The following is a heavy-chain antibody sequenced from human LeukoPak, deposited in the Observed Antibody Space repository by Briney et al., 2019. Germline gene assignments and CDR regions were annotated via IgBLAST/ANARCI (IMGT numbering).Heavy chain of an antibody. D-gene: IGHD3-22*01. V-gene: IGHV3-11*04. CDR2: ISSSGSTI. J-gene: IGHJ4*02. Sequence: GGSLRLSCAASGFTFSDYYMSWIRQAPGKGLEWVSYISSSGSTIYYADSVKGRSTISRDNAKNSLYPQMNSLRAEDTAVYYCARVGSFWYYYDSSGYCFDYWGQGTLVTVSS. CDR1: GFTFSDYY. CDR3: ARVGSFWYYYDSSGYCFDY.